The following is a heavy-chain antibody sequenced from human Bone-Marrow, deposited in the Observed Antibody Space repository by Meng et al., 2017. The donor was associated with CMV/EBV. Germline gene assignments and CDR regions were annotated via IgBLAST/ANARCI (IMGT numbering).Heavy chain of an antibody. J-gene: IGHJ4*02. CDR3: AIGPPNVAH. CDR2: ISSSGATT. CDR1: GFTFSDNE. D-gene: IGHD1-1*01. V-gene: IGHV3-48*03. Sequence: GGSLRLSCAASGFTFSDNEMNWVRQAPGKGLEWVSYISSSGATTYYADSVKGRFTISRDNARNSLYLQMNSLGAEDTAMYYCAIGPPNVAHWGQGTPVTVSS.